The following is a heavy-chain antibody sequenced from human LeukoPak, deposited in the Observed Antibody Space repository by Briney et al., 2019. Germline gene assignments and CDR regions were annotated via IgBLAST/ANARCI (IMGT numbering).Heavy chain of an antibody. D-gene: IGHD2-2*01. CDR3: ARTPYQLLFVAAY. Sequence: GGSLRLSCAASGFTFSSYAMHWVRQAPGKGLEWVAVISYDGSNKYYADSVKGRSTISRDNSKNTLYLQMNSLRAEDTAVYYCARTPYQLLFVAAYWGQGTLVTVSS. CDR2: ISYDGSNK. V-gene: IGHV3-30*04. J-gene: IGHJ4*02. CDR1: GFTFSSYA.